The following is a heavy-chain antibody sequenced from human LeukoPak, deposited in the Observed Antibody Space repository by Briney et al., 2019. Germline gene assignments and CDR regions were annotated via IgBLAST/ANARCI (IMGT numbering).Heavy chain of an antibody. CDR3: ARSPFPENRDGYTHYYMDV. Sequence: PGRSLRLSCAASGFTFSSYAMHWVRQAPGKGLEWVAVISYDGSNRYYADSVKGRFTISRDNSKNTLYLQMGSLRAEDMAVYYCARSPFPENRDGYTHYYMDVWGKGTTVTVSS. D-gene: IGHD5-24*01. V-gene: IGHV3-30*14. CDR2: ISYDGSNR. J-gene: IGHJ6*03. CDR1: GFTFSSYA.